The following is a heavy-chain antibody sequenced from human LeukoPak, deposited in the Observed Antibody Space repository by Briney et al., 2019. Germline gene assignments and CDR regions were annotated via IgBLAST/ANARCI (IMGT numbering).Heavy chain of an antibody. V-gene: IGHV3-21*01. CDR3: ARDFYDSSGYYYRFDY. Sequence: PGGSLRLSRAASGFTFSSYSMNWVRQAPGKGLEWVSSISSSSSYIYYADSVKGRFTISRDNAKNSLYLQMNSLRAEDTAVYYCARDFYDSSGYYYRFDYWGQGTLVTVSS. J-gene: IGHJ4*02. CDR1: GFTFSSYS. D-gene: IGHD3-22*01. CDR2: ISSSSSYI.